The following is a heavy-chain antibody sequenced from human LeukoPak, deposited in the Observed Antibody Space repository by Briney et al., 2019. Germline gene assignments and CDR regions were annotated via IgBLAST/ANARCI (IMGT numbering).Heavy chain of an antibody. CDR2: IYIGGKK. Sequence: GGSLRLSCAASGFTVIANYMSWVRQAAGKGLEWVSVIYIGGKKYYADSVKGRFTISRDNSKNPLYLQMNSLRAEDTAVYYCASGGINMVRGGYYFDYWGQGTLVTVSS. D-gene: IGHD3-10*01. J-gene: IGHJ4*02. CDR1: GFTVIANY. V-gene: IGHV3-53*01. CDR3: ASGGINMVRGGYYFDY.